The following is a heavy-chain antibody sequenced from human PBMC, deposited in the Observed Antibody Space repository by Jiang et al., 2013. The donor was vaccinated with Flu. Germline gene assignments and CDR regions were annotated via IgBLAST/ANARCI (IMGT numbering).Heavy chain of an antibody. CDR2: INSDGSDI. V-gene: IGHV3-74*01. Sequence: VQLVESGGGLVQPGGSLRLSCAASGFTFGSYWMHWFRQAPGKGLVWVSRINSDGSDINYADSVKGRFLTSRDNAKNTLYLQMSSLRVDDTAVYYCAKAYYDYINSWGQGTLVAVSA. J-gene: IGHJ4*02. D-gene: IGHD4-11*01. CDR1: GFTFGSYW. CDR3: AKAYYDYINS.